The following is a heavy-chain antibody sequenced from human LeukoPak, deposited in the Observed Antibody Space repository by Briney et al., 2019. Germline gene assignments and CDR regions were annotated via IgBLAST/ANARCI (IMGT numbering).Heavy chain of an antibody. D-gene: IGHD3-16*01. Sequence: KPSETLSLTCTVSGGSISGSSYYWGWIRQPPGKGLEWIGSIYYSGSTNYNPSLKSRVTISVDTSKNQFSLKLSSVTAADTAVYYCARDSPMITFGRDYGMDVWGQGTTVTVSS. V-gene: IGHV4-39*07. CDR2: IYYSGST. J-gene: IGHJ6*02. CDR1: GGSISGSSYY. CDR3: ARDSPMITFGRDYGMDV.